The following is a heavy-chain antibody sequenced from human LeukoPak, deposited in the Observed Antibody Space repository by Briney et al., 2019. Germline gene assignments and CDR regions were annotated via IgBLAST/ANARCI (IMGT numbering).Heavy chain of an antibody. Sequence: GGSLRLSCAASGITVSTNYMSWVRQAPGKGLEWVGFIRSKAYGGTTEYAASVKGRFTISRDDSKSIAYLQMNSLKTEDTAVYYCTRAVLRFLEWLSPYGMDVWGQGTTVTVSS. D-gene: IGHD3-3*01. CDR3: TRAVLRFLEWLSPYGMDV. J-gene: IGHJ6*02. CDR1: GITVSTNY. CDR2: IRSKAYGGTT. V-gene: IGHV3-49*04.